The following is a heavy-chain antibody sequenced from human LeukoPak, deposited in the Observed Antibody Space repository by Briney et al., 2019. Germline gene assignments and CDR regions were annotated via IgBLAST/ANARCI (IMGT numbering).Heavy chain of an antibody. CDR2: IGTASDT. J-gene: IGHJ6*03. CDR1: GFTFSSFD. V-gene: IGHV3-13*01. D-gene: IGHD1-1*01. CDR3: ARGPPRGKYYYMDV. Sequence: GGSLRLSCAASGFTFSSFDMHWVRQPTGRGLEWVSTIGTASDTYYPGSVEGRFTLSRDNAKNSLYLQMNSLTAGDTAVYYCARGPPRGKYYYMDVWGKGTTVTVSS.